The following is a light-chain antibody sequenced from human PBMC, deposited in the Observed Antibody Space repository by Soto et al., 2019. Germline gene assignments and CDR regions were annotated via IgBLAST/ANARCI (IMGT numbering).Light chain of an antibody. CDR3: QQYDSLPIT. CDR2: DAS. Sequence: DIQMTQSPSTLSASVGDIDIITCRASQSITARLAWYQQKPGKPPKLLINDASNLEMGVPSRFSGVGSGTDFTFTISSLQPEDIATYFCQQYDSLPITFGQGTRLEIK. V-gene: IGKV1-33*01. CDR1: QSITAR. J-gene: IGKJ5*01.